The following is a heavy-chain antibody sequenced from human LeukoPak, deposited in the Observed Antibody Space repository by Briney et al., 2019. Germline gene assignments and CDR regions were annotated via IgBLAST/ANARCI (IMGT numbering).Heavy chain of an antibody. CDR1: GYAFTNYA. CDR2: INPSGGST. J-gene: IGHJ5*02. CDR3: ARLVGATRDWFDP. V-gene: IGHV1-46*01. D-gene: IGHD1-26*01. Sequence: ASVKVSCKASGYAFTNYAISWVRQAPGQGLEWMGIINPSGGSTSYAQKFQGRVTMTRDTSTSTVYMELSSLRSEDTAVYYCARLVGATRDWFDPWGQGTLVTVSS.